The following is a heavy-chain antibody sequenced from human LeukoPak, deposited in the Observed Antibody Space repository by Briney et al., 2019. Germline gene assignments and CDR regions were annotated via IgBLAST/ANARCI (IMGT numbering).Heavy chain of an antibody. CDR3: ARATYYYDSSGYYDRYYLDY. CDR1: GGTFSSYA. J-gene: IGHJ4*02. V-gene: IGHV1-69*01. D-gene: IGHD3-22*01. Sequence: ASVKVSCKASGGTFSSYAISWVRQAPGQGLEWMGGIIPIFGTANYAQKFQGRVTITADESTSTAYMELSSLRSEDTAVYYCARATYYYDSSGYYDRYYLDYWGQGTLVTVSS. CDR2: IIPIFGTA.